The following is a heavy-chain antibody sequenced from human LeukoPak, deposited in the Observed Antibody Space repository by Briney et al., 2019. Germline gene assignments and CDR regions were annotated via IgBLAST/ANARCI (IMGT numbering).Heavy chain of an antibody. CDR2: ISSSSSTV. CDR1: GFTFSRYS. J-gene: IGHJ4*02. D-gene: IGHD3-10*01. CDR3: ARAQTYYGSGSYLY. V-gene: IGHV3-48*02. Sequence: GGSLRLSCAASGFTFSRYSMNWVRQAPGKGLEWVSYISSSSSTVYYADSLKGRFTISRDNAKNSLYLQLNSLRDEDTAVYYCARAQTYYGSGSYLYWGQGTLVTVSS.